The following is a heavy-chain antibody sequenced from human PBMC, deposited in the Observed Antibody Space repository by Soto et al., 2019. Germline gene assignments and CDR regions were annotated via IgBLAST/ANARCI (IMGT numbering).Heavy chain of an antibody. CDR3: ARDSVRGMVGATGIYFFDY. J-gene: IGHJ4*02. CDR1: GYTFTRHC. Sequence: GASVKVSCKASGYTFTRHCISWVRQAPGQGLEWMGWISAHSGDTNYAQNLQGRVTMTTDTSTSTAYMELRSLTSDDTAVYYCARDSVRGMVGATGIYFFDYWGQETLVTVSS. V-gene: IGHV1-18*01. D-gene: IGHD1-26*01. CDR2: ISAHSGDT.